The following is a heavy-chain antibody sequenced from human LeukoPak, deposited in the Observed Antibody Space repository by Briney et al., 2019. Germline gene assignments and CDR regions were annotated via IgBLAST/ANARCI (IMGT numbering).Heavy chain of an antibody. V-gene: IGHV1-69*06. Sequence: SVKVSCKASVGTFSSYAISWVRQAPGQGLEWMGRIIPIFGTANYAQKFQGRVTITPDKSTSTAYMELSSLGSEDTAVYYCARGGYSSGWYGYWGQGTLVTVSS. J-gene: IGHJ4*02. CDR3: ARGGYSSGWYGY. CDR2: IIPIFGTA. D-gene: IGHD6-19*01. CDR1: VGTFSSYA.